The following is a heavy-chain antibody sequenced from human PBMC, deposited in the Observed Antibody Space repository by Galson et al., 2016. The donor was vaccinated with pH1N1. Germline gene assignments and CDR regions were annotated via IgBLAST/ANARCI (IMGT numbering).Heavy chain of an antibody. Sequence: SLRLSCAASGFTFSSYWMHWVRQAPGKGLEWMGIIFPGDSDTRYSPSFQGKVTISADKSISTAYLPWSSLKASDTAMYYCARHSGDGYRYGSERYFDYWGQGTLVTVSS. CDR3: ARHSGDGYRYGSERYFDY. D-gene: IGHD5-18*01. V-gene: IGHV5-51*01. J-gene: IGHJ4*02. CDR1: GFTFSSYW. CDR2: IFPGDSDT.